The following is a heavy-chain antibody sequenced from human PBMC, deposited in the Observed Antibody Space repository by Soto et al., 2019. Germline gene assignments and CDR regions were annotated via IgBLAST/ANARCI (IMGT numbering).Heavy chain of an antibody. CDR2: MYYSGST. CDR3: AREDDGGDRDYYGLDV. CDR1: GCSISSSTNY. D-gene: IGHD2-21*02. J-gene: IGHJ6*02. V-gene: IGHV4-39*02. Sequence: SETLSLTCTFSGCSISSSTNYWAWIRQPPGKGLEWIGNMYYSGSTYYDPSLKSRVTLSLDTSKNQFSLKLSSVTAADTAVYFCAREDDGGDRDYYGLDVWGQGTTVTVSS.